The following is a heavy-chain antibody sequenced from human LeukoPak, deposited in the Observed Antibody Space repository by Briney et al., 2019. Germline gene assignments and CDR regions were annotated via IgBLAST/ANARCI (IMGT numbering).Heavy chain of an antibody. CDR2: INHGGST. V-gene: IGHV4-34*01. CDR3: ARHTWLGLPFDD. Sequence: SETLSLTCAVYGGSFSGDFWSWIRQSPGKGLEWIGEINHGGSTTYNPSLQSRVTMSVDTSTNQISLKMTSVTAADTAIYYCARHTWLGLPFDDWGQGTQVTISS. CDR1: GGSFSGDF. D-gene: IGHD6-19*01. J-gene: IGHJ4*02.